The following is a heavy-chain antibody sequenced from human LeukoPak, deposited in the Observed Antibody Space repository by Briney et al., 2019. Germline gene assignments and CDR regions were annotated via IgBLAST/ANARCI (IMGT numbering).Heavy chain of an antibody. D-gene: IGHD6-13*01. CDR1: GFTVSSNY. J-gene: IGHJ4*02. CDR2: IYSGGST. Sequence: GGSLRLSCAASGFTVSSNYMSWVRQAPGKGLEWVSVIYSGGSTYYADSVKGRFTISRDNSKNTLYLQMNSLRAEDTAVYYCAKDPPSYSSSWYSGGYFDYWGQGTLVTVSS. V-gene: IGHV3-53*01. CDR3: AKDPPSYSSSWYSGGYFDY.